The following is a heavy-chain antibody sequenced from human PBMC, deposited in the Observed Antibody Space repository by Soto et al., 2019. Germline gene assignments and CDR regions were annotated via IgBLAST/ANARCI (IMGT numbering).Heavy chain of an antibody. CDR3: GRKVYSGRWYDY. V-gene: IGHV3-74*01. Sequence: EVQLVESGGGLVQPGGSLRLSCAASGFTFSSYWMHWVRQAPGKGLVWVSRINSDGSSTSYADSVKGRFTISRDNAKNTLYLQMNSLRAEDTAVYYCGRKVYSGRWYDYWGQGTLVTVSS. CDR1: GFTFSSYW. CDR2: INSDGSST. D-gene: IGHD6-13*01. J-gene: IGHJ4*02.